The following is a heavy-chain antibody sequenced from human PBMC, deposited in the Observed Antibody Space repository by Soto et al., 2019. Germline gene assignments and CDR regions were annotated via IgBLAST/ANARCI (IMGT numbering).Heavy chain of an antibody. D-gene: IGHD2-15*01. CDR3: AKGEYCSGGSCYDRPFDY. CDR2: ISGSGGST. J-gene: IGHJ4*02. Sequence: GGSLRLSCAASGFTFSSYAMSWVRQAPGKGLEWVSAISGSGGSTYYADSVKGRFTISRDNSKNTLYLQMNSLRAEDTAVYYCAKGEYCSGGSCYDRPFDYWGQGTLVTVSS. CDR1: GFTFSSYA. V-gene: IGHV3-23*01.